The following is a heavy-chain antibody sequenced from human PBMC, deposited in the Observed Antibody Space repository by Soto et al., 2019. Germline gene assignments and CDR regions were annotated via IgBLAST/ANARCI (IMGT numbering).Heavy chain of an antibody. CDR3: ARDPSHDYYDSRGLF. V-gene: IGHV1-3*01. D-gene: IGHD3-22*01. CDR1: GYTFTSYA. CDR2: INAGNGNT. Sequence: ASVKVSCKASGYTFTSYAMHWVRQAPGQRLEWMGWINAGNGNTKYSQKFQGRVTITRDTSASTAYMELSSLRSEDTAVYYCARDPSHDYYDSRGLFWGQGTLVTGSS. J-gene: IGHJ4*02.